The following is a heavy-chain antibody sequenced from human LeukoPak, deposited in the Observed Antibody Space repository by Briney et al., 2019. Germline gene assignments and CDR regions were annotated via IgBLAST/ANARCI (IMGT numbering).Heavy chain of an antibody. CDR3: ASYDFWSGYHDY. CDR1: GGSISSYY. Sequence: SETLSLTCTVSGGSISSYYWSWIRQPPGKGLEWIGYIYYRGSTNYNPSLKSRVTISVDTSKNQFSLKLSSVTAADTAVYYCASYDFWSGYHDYWGQGTLVTVSS. J-gene: IGHJ4*02. V-gene: IGHV4-59*01. CDR2: IYYRGST. D-gene: IGHD3-3*01.